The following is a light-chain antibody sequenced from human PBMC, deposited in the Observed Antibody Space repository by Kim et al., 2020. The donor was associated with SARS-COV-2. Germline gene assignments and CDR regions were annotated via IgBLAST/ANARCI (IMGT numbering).Light chain of an antibody. V-gene: IGKV3-15*01. Sequence: EIAMTQSPATLSVSPGERATLSCRASQSVSSNLAWYQQKPGQAPRLLIYGASTRATGIPARFSGSGSGTEFTLTISSLQSEDFAVYYCQQYNNWPREYTFGQGTKLEI. CDR2: GAS. J-gene: IGKJ2*01. CDR1: QSVSSN. CDR3: QQYNNWPREYT.